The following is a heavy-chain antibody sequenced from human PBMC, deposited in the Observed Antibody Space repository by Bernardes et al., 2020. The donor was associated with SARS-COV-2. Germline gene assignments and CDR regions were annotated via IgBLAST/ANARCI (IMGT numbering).Heavy chain of an antibody. D-gene: IGHD3-16*01. J-gene: IGHJ4*02. Sequence: SETLSLTCTVSGGSISRGGYYWSWIRQHPGKGLEWIGYIYYSGSTYYNPSLKSRVTISVDTSKNQFSLKLSSVTASDTAVYYCARQNYDYVWGSYPDSSWGQGTLVTVSS. V-gene: IGHV4-31*03. CDR3: ARQNYDYVWGSYPDSS. CDR1: GGSISRGGYY. CDR2: IYYSGST.